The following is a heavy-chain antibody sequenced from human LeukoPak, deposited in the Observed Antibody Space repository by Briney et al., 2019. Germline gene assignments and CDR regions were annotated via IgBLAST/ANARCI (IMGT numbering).Heavy chain of an antibody. Sequence: SVTLSLTCTVSGGSISGRSYYWGWIRQPPGKGLEWIGSIYHSGSTYYNPSLKSRVTISVDTSNNQFSLKLNSVTAADTAVYYCAISTGSSDFVYWGQGTLVTVSS. CDR2: IYHSGST. J-gene: IGHJ4*02. D-gene: IGHD1-26*01. V-gene: IGHV4-39*07. CDR3: AISTGSSDFVY. CDR1: GGSISGRSYY.